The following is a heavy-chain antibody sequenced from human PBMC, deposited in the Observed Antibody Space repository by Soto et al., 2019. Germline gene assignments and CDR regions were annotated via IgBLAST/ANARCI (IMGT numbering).Heavy chain of an antibody. CDR2: INHSGST. J-gene: IGHJ6*03. CDR1: GGSFSGYY. V-gene: IGHV4-34*01. D-gene: IGHD3-3*01. CDR3: ARANYDFWSGYPTWYYYYYMDV. Sequence: SETLSLTCAVYGGSFSGYYWSWIRQPPGKGLEWIGEINHSGSTNYNPSLKSRVTISVDASKNQFSLKLSSVTAADTAVYYCARANYDFWSGYPTWYYYYYMDVWGKGTTVTVSS.